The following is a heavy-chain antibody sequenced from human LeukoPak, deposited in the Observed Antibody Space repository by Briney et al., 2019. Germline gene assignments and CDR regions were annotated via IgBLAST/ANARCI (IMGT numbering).Heavy chain of an antibody. CDR1: GGSISSGSYY. J-gene: IGHJ4*02. D-gene: IGHD3-10*01. CDR3: ARQGYYGSGSYYTFVNY. Sequence: PSETLSLTCTVSGGSISSGSYYWSWIRQPAGKGLEWIGRIYTSGSTNYNPSLKSRVTISVDTSKNQFSLKLSSVTAADTAVYYCARQGYYGSGSYYTFVNYWGQGTLVTVSS. V-gene: IGHV4-61*02. CDR2: IYTSGST.